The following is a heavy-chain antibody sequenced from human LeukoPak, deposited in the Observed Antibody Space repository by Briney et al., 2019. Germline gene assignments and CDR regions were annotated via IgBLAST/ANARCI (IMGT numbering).Heavy chain of an antibody. D-gene: IGHD1-26*01. CDR3: VKDAKRGSYFFGHFDY. CDR2: ISWNSGSI. CDR1: GFTFDDYA. J-gene: IGHJ4*02. V-gene: IGHV3-9*01. Sequence: PGRSLRLSCAASGFTFDDYAMHWVRQAPGKGLEWVSGISWNSGSIGYADSVKGRFTISRDNAKNSLYLQMNSLRAEDTALYYCVKDAKRGSYFFGHFDYWGQGTLVTVSS.